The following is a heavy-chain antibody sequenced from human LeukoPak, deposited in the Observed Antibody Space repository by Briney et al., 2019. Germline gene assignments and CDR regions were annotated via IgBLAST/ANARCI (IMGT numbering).Heavy chain of an antibody. V-gene: IGHV3-7*04. CDR3: TRVGYIDEGIDY. J-gene: IGHJ4*02. Sequence: GGSLRLSCVASGFPFSSYWMTWVRQAPGKGLEWVANIKQDGSKKSYVDSVKGRFTISRDNAKNSLYLKMNSLRAEDTAIYYCTRVGYIDEGIDYWGQGTLVTVSS. CDR2: IKQDGSKK. D-gene: IGHD5-24*01. CDR1: GFPFSSYW.